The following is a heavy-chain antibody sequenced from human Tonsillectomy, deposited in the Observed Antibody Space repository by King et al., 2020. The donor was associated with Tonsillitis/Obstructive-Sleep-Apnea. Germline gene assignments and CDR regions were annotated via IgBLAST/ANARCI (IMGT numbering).Heavy chain of an antibody. V-gene: IGHV3-49*05. CDR1: GFTFGDYA. CDR3: TRDQEDIVVVPAAENDAFDI. D-gene: IGHD2-2*01. CDR2: MRSKAYGGTA. J-gene: IGHJ3*02. Sequence: VQLVESGGGLVKPGRSLRLSCTASGFTFGDYAMSWFRQAPGKGLEWVGFMRSKAYGGTAEYAASVNGRFTFSRDDSKSIAYLQMNSLKTEDTAVYYCTRDQEDIVVVPAAENDAFDIWGQGTMVTVSS.